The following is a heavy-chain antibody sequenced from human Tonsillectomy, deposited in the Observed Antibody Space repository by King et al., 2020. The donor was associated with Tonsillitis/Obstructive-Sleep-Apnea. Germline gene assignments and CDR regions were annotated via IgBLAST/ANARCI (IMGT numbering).Heavy chain of an antibody. CDR1: GFTFSSYG. J-gene: IGHJ4*02. CDR2: ISYDGSNK. Sequence: VQLVESGGGVVQPGRSLRLSCTASGFTFSSYGMHWVRQAPGKGLEWVAVISYDGSNKYYADSVKGRFTISRDNSKNTLYLQMNSLRAEDTAVYYCAKLATVNIFDYWGQGPLVTVSS. D-gene: IGHD5-24*01. CDR3: AKLATVNIFDY. V-gene: IGHV3-30*18.